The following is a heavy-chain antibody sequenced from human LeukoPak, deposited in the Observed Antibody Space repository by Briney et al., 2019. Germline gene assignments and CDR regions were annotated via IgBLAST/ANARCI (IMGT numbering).Heavy chain of an antibody. CDR2: INKDGSAT. V-gene: IGHV3-7*05. CDR1: GFTFSSHW. D-gene: IGHD2-2*02. CDR3: ARDVEYYTFDY. Sequence: PGGSLRLSCAASGFTFSSHWMSWVRQAPGKGLEWVAIINKDGSATYFLDSVKGRFTISRDNAKNSLYLQMNSLRAEDTAVYYCARDVEYYTFDYWGQGTLVTVSS. J-gene: IGHJ4*02.